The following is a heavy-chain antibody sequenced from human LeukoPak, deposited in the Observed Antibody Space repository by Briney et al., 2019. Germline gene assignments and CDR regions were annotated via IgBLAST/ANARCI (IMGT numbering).Heavy chain of an antibody. D-gene: IGHD3-10*01. Sequence: GASVKLSCKASGYTFTSYDINWVRQATGQGLELIGWMNPNSANTGYAQKFQGRVTMTRDTSINTDHMELSSLTSEDTSNYYRGRGWFGEIPFLDFWGQGTLVTVSS. CDR3: GRGWFGEIPFLDF. CDR1: GYTFTSYD. V-gene: IGHV1-8*01. J-gene: IGHJ4*02. CDR2: MNPNSANT.